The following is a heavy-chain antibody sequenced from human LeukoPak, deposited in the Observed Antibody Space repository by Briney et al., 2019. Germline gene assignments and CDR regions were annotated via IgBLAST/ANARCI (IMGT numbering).Heavy chain of an antibody. CDR1: GFTFSGYE. CDR3: ARGALHVFDY. Sequence: PGGSLRLSCAASGFTFSGYEINWVRQAPGKGLEWVSCISTGGSTTYYADSVKGRFTISRDNAKNSLFLQMNTLTAEDTAVYYCARGALHVFDYWGQGTPVTVSS. D-gene: IGHD3-10*02. V-gene: IGHV3-48*03. J-gene: IGHJ4*02. CDR2: ISTGGSTT.